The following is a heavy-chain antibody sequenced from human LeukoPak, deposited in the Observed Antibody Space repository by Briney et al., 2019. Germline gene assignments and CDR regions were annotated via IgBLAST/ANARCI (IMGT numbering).Heavy chain of an antibody. CDR1: GYTFTSYG. J-gene: IGHJ4*02. Sequence: ASVKVSCTASGYTFTSYGITWVRQAPGQGLEWMGWITYNGNTNYAQNLQGRVTMTTDTSTSTAYMELRNLRSDDTAVYYCARGTTVTLFDYWGQGTLVTVSS. CDR2: ITYNGNT. CDR3: ARGTTVTLFDY. D-gene: IGHD4-17*01. V-gene: IGHV1-18*01.